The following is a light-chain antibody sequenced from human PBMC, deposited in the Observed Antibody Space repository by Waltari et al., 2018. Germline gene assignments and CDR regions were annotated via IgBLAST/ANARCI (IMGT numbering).Light chain of an antibody. CDR2: EVS. Sequence: QSALTQPASVSGSPGQSITISCTGTSSDVGTYNYVSWYQQHPGKAPKLLIFEVSRRPSGISDRFAGSKSANTAALTISGLQAEDEADDFCCSYTSSDTFVFGTGTKVTVL. V-gene: IGLV2-14*01. J-gene: IGLJ1*01. CDR3: CSYTSSDTFV. CDR1: SSDVGTYNY.